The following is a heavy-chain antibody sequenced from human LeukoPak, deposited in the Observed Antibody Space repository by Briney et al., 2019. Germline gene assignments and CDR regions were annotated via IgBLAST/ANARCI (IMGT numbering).Heavy chain of an antibody. CDR3: AKDGYSSGWYYFDY. V-gene: IGHV3-9*01. J-gene: IGHJ4*02. CDR1: GFTFDDYA. D-gene: IGHD6-19*01. Sequence: SGGFLRLSCAASGFTFDDYAMHWVRQAPGKGLEWVSGISWNSGSIGYADSVKGRFTISRDNAKNSLYLQMNSLRAEDTALYYCAKDGYSSGWYYFDYWGQGTLVTVSS. CDR2: ISWNSGSI.